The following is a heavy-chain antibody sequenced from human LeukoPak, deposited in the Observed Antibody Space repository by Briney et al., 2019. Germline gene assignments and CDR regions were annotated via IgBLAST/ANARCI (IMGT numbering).Heavy chain of an antibody. V-gene: IGHV4-39*01. J-gene: IGHJ4*02. CDR1: GGSVSSGAYY. D-gene: IGHD3-22*01. Sequence: SETLSLTCTVSGGSVSSGAYYWGWIRQPPGKGLEWIGSIYYSGSTYYNPSLKSRVTISVDTSKNQFSLKLSSVTAADTAVYYCARRRKGGYYDSSGYYVDWGQGTLVTVSS. CDR2: IYYSGST. CDR3: ARRRKGGYYDSSGYYVD.